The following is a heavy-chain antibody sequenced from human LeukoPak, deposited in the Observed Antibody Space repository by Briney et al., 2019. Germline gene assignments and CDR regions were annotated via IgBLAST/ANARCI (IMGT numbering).Heavy chain of an antibody. V-gene: IGHV3-33*01. CDR3: ARAFYLGGYNWNRNRPRYYGMDV. CDR1: GFTFTNYP. J-gene: IGHJ6*02. Sequence: GGSLRLSCAASGFTFTNYPMHWVRQAPGKGLEWVAVLWSDGIKTDYADSVKGRFTISRDDSKNTLYLQMNSLRAEDTAVYYCARAFYLGGYNWNRNRPRYYGMDVWGQGTTVTVSS. CDR2: LWSDGIKT. D-gene: IGHD1-20*01.